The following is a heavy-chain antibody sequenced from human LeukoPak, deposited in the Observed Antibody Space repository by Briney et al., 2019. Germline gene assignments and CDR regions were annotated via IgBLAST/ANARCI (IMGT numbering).Heavy chain of an antibody. CDR2: INTDGSET. CDR3: ARTGYYNGHDF. CDR1: GFTFSSYW. D-gene: IGHD5-24*01. Sequence: GGSLRLSCAASGFTFSSYWMHWVRQGPGKGLVWVSRINTDGSETIYADSVKGRFTISRDNAKNTLYLQMNSLRAEDTAVYYCARTGYYNGHDFWGQGTLVTVSP. J-gene: IGHJ4*02. V-gene: IGHV3-74*01.